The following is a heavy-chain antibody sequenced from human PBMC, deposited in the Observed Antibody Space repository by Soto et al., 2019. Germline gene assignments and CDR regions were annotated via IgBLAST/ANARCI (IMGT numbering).Heavy chain of an antibody. D-gene: IGHD5-12*01. J-gene: IGHJ2*01. V-gene: IGHV1-69*12. Sequence: QVQLVQSGAEVKKPGSSVTVSCKASGGTFSSYTISWVRQAPGQGLEWMGGIIPIFGTANYAQKFQGRVPITADESTITSNMELRSKRSEDTAVEYCARRNHRWIILWYFEHWGRGTLVTVSS. CDR2: IIPIFGTA. CDR3: ARRNHRWIILWYFEH. CDR1: GGTFSSYT.